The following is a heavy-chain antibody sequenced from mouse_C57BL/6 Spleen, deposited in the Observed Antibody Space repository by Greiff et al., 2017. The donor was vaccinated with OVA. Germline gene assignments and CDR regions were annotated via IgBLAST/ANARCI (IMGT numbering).Heavy chain of an antibody. J-gene: IGHJ1*03. Sequence: VQLQQPGTELVKPGASVKLSCKASGYTFTSYWMHWVKQRPGQGLEWIGNINPSNGGTNYNEKFKSKATLPVDKSSRTASLLLSSLTSEDSAVYYGARALRRDWYFDVWGTGTTVTVSS. CDR3: ARALRRDWYFDV. CDR1: GYTFTSYW. D-gene: IGHD2-12*01. V-gene: IGHV1-53*01. CDR2: INPSNGGT.